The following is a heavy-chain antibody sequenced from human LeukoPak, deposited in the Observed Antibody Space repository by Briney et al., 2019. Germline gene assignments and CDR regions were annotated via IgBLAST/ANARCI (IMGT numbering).Heavy chain of an antibody. CDR1: GYTFTSYN. J-gene: IGHJ4*02. CDR3: ARVTGSIDY. Sequence: ASVKVSCKASGYTFTSYNINWVRQATGQGLEWMGWMNPNSGNTAYAQKFQGRITMTRNTSINTAYMELGSLRSEDTAVYYCARVTGSIDYWGQGTLVTVSS. D-gene: IGHD1-26*01. CDR2: MNPNSGNT. V-gene: IGHV1-8*01.